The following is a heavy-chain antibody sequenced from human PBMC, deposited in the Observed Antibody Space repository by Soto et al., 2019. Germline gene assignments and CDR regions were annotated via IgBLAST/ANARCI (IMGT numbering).Heavy chain of an antibody. D-gene: IGHD6-13*01. CDR2: IWYDGSNK. V-gene: IGHV3-33*01. CDR3: ARDRRGAAAYNWFDP. Sequence: GGSLRLSCAASGFTFSSYGMHWVRQAPGKGLEWVAVIWYDGSNKYYADSVKGRFTISRDNFKNTLYLQMNSLRAEYTAVYYCARDRRGAAAYNWFDPWGQGTLVTVSS. CDR1: GFTFSSYG. J-gene: IGHJ5*02.